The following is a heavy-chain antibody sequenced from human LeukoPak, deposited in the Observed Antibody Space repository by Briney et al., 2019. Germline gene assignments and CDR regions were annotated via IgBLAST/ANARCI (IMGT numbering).Heavy chain of an antibody. Sequence: SETLSLTCTVSGGSISSYYWSWIRQPAGKGLEWIGRIYTSGSTNYNPSLKSRVTMSVDPSKNQFSLKLSSVTAADTAAYYCAGGKSYDILTGYHTPIDYWGQGTLVTVSS. CDR3: AGGKSYDILTGYHTPIDY. CDR1: GGSISSYY. V-gene: IGHV4-4*07. D-gene: IGHD3-9*01. CDR2: IYTSGST. J-gene: IGHJ4*02.